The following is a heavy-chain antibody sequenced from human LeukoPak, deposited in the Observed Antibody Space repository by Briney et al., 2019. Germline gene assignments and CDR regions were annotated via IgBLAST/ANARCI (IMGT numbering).Heavy chain of an antibody. CDR1: GGPISTYY. Sequence: SETLSLTCSVSGGPISTYYWNWIRLPPGKGLEWIGYIYKSGSTNYSPSLESRVTISVDTSKNHVSLSLSSVTAADTAVYFCARGGTGVFVDHWGQGTLVTVSS. J-gene: IGHJ4*02. D-gene: IGHD3/OR15-3a*01. CDR2: IYKSGST. CDR3: ARGGTGVFVDH. V-gene: IGHV4-59*01.